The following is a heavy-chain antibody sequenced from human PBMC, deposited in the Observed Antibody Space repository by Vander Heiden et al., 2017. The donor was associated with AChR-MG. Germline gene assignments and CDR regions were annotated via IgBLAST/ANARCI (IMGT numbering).Heavy chain of an antibody. V-gene: IGHV3-23*01. Sequence: DVQLLESGGGLVQPGGSLRLSCAASGFPFSTYARHWVRQAPGKGLEWVSGISGSGGTTYYVDSVKGRFTITRDNSKNTVFLQMNSLRADDTAVYYCAKDGTGYTGGWNYYYMDVWGKGTTVTVSS. CDR3: AKDGTGYTGGWNYYYMDV. CDR2: ISGSGGTT. CDR1: GFPFSTYA. D-gene: IGHD6-19*01. J-gene: IGHJ6*03.